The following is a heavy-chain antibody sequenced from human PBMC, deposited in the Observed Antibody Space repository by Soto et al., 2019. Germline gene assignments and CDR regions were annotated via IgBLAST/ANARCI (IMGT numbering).Heavy chain of an antibody. Sequence: QVQLVQSGAEVKKPGASVKVSCKASGYTFTSYGISWVRQAPGQGLEWMGWISAYNGNTNYAQKLQGRVTMTTATSTSTAYMELRSLRSDDTAVYYCARENKREIYYYCGMDVWGQGTTVTVSS. CDR3: ARENKREIYYYCGMDV. CDR2: ISAYNGNT. D-gene: IGHD1-26*01. CDR1: GYTFTSYG. V-gene: IGHV1-18*01. J-gene: IGHJ6*02.